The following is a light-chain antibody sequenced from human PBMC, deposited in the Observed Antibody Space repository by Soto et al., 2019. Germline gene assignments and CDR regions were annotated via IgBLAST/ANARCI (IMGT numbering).Light chain of an antibody. Sequence: IVLTQSPGTLSLSPGERATLSCRASQSVSSSYLAWYQHKPGQAPRLLIYGASSRATGIPDRFSGSGSGTDFTLTISRLEPEDIAVYYCQQYGSLPFAFGQGTKLEIK. CDR2: GAS. CDR3: QQYGSLPFA. V-gene: IGKV3-20*01. J-gene: IGKJ2*01. CDR1: QSVSSSY.